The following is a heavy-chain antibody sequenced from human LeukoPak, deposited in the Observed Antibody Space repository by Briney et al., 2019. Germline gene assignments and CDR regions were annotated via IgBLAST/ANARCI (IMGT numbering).Heavy chain of an antibody. CDR3: AKDINDSSGFFDY. Sequence: PGGSLRLSCAASGFTFSSYWMHWVRQAPGKGLVWVSRINSDGSSTSYADSVKGRFTISRDNAKNSLYLQMNSLRAEDTALYYCAKDINDSSGFFDYWGQGTLVTVSS. J-gene: IGHJ4*02. CDR2: INSDGSST. V-gene: IGHV3-74*01. CDR1: GFTFSSYW. D-gene: IGHD6-19*01.